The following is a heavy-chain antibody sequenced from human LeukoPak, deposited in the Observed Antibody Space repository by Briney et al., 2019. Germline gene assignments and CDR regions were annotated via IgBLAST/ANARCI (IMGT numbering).Heavy chain of an antibody. J-gene: IGHJ4*02. D-gene: IGHD6-19*01. CDR3: ARDTHATVAGTVGRGLPIEFDY. Sequence: GASVKVSCKASGYTFTGYYMHWVRQAPGQGLEWMGWINPNSGGTNYAQKFQGRVTMTRDTSISTAYMELSRLRSDDTAVYYCARDTHATVAGTVGRGLPIEFDYWGQGTLVTVSS. CDR1: GYTFTGYY. CDR2: INPNSGGT. V-gene: IGHV1-2*02.